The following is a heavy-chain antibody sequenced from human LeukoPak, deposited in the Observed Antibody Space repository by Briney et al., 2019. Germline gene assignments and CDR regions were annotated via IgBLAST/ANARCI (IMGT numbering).Heavy chain of an antibody. V-gene: IGHV3-7*01. Sequence: PGGSLRLSCAASGFTFSESWMGWVRQAPGKGLEWVANIKQDGSEKYYVDSVKGRFTISRDNAKNSLYLQMNSLRAEDTAVYYCSRSLNYWGQGTLVTVSS. CDR3: SRSLNY. CDR1: GFTFSESW. J-gene: IGHJ4*02. CDR2: IKQDGSEK.